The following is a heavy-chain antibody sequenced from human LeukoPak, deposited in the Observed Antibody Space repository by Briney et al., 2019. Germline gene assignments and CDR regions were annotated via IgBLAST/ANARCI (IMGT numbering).Heavy chain of an antibody. D-gene: IGHD6-13*01. CDR1: GFTFSSYA. CDR2: ISYDGSNK. CDR3: AREYPTDSSSWHRYFDY. Sequence: PGGSLRLSCAASGFTFSSYAMHWVRQAPGKGLGWVAVISYDGSNKYYADSVKGRFTISRDNSKNTLYLQMNSMRAEDTAVYYCAREYPTDSSSWHRYFDYWGQGTLVTVSS. J-gene: IGHJ4*02. V-gene: IGHV3-30-3*01.